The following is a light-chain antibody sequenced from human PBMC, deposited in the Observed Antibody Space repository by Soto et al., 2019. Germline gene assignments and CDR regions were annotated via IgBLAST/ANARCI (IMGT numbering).Light chain of an antibody. Sequence: IVLTQSPDTLSLSPGQRATLSCRASQSVSRRYLAWYQQKPGQAPMLLIYDVSGRASDIPDRGSGSGSGTDFTLTINRLVPEDVAVYYCQYQGSFGGGTKVEIK. CDR1: QSVSRRY. V-gene: IGKV3-20*01. CDR2: DVS. CDR3: QYQGS. J-gene: IGKJ4*01.